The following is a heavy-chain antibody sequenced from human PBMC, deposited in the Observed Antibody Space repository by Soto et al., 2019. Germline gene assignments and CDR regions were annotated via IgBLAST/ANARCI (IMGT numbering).Heavy chain of an antibody. V-gene: IGHV1-18*01. CDR3: ARDPLGVVPAAYNWFDP. J-gene: IGHJ5*02. CDR1: GYTFTSYG. Sequence: QVQLVQSGAEVKKPGASVKVSCKASGYTFTSYGISWVRQAPGQGLEWMGWISAYNGNTNYAQKHQGRVTMTTDTSTSTAYMELRSLRSDDTAVYYCARDPLGVVPAAYNWFDPWGQGTLVTVSS. D-gene: IGHD2-2*01. CDR2: ISAYNGNT.